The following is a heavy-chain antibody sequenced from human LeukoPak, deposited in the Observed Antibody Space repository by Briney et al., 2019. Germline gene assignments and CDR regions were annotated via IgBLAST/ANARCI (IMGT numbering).Heavy chain of an antibody. V-gene: IGHV4-59*01. CDR1: GGPIINFY. Sequence: PSETLSLTCTVSGGPIINFYWTWIRQCPGKGLEWIGYINYSGRTDYNPSLQSRVTISVDTSKNHFSLKLNSATAADTAVYYCARDSGTRDAFDIWGQGTMVTVSS. CDR2: INYSGRT. D-gene: IGHD3-10*01. J-gene: IGHJ3*02. CDR3: ARDSGTRDAFDI.